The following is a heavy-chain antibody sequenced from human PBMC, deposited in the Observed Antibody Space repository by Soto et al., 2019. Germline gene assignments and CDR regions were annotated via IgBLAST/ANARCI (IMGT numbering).Heavy chain of an antibody. J-gene: IGHJ6*02. CDR3: ARGIAAAGTDFIVYYYGMDV. CDR1: GGSISSGGYY. V-gene: IGHV4-61*08. Sequence: PSETLSLTCTVSGGSISSGGYYWSWIRQPPGKGLEWIGYIYYSGSTNYNPSLKSRVTISVDTSKNQFSLKLSSVTAADTAVYYCARGIAAAGTDFIVYYYGMDVWGHGTTVTVSS. CDR2: IYYSGST. D-gene: IGHD6-13*01.